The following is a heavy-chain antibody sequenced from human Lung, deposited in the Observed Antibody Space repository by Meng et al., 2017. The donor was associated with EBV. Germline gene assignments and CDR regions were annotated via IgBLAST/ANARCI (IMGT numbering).Heavy chain of an antibody. D-gene: IGHD2-2*01. V-gene: IGHV3-53*01. CDR2: IYLDGTS. J-gene: IGHJ6*02. CDR1: GFTIGSNY. CDR3: ARDSSFYGMDV. Sequence: EVRLVWWGRGFTQTGGCLRLFCSASGFTIGSNYMSWVRQARGKGLEWVFVIYLDGTSYYADSVKGRFTISRDNSENTLYLQMNSLRVEDTAVYYCARDSSFYGMDVWGQGTTVTVSS.